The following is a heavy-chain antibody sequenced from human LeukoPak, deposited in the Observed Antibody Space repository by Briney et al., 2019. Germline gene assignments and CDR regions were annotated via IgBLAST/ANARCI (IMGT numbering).Heavy chain of an antibody. CDR3: GRDAGRGVKLKAFDI. J-gene: IGHJ3*02. CDR2: IDDGAGNT. V-gene: IGHV1-3*01. CDR1: GNTFTKYC. D-gene: IGHD1-7*01. Sequence: ASVKVSCKASGNTFTKYCIHWVRQAPGQGLEWMGWIDDGAGNTKYSEKFQGRVSITRDTSASTVYMELNSLRSEDTAVYYCGRDAGRGVKLKAFDIGGKGTMVTVSS.